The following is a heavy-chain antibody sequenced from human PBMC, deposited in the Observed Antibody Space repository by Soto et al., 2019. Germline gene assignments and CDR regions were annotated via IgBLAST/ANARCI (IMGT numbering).Heavy chain of an antibody. J-gene: IGHJ4*02. CDR2: ISSNGGST. V-gene: IGHV3-64*01. CDR1: GFTFSSYA. Sequence: EVQLVESGGGLVQPGGSLRLSCAASGFTFSSYAMHWVRQAPEKGLEYVSAISSNGGSTYYANSVKGRFTIARDNSKNTLYLQMGSLSAEDMAVYYCATGPGYYFDYWGQGTLLTVSS. CDR3: ATGPGYYFDY.